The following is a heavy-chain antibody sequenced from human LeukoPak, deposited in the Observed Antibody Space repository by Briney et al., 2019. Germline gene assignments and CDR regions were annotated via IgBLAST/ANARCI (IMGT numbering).Heavy chain of an antibody. V-gene: IGHV1-2*02. CDR2: INPNSGGT. J-gene: IGHJ5*02. CDR1: GYTFTGYY. CDR3: ARGAGELLIWWFDP. D-gene: IGHD3-10*01. Sequence: VASVKVSCKASGYTFTGYYMHWVRQAPGQGLEWMGWINPNSGGTNYAQKFQGRVTMTRDTSISTAYMELSRPRSDDTAVYYCARGAGELLIWWFDPWGQGTLVTVSS.